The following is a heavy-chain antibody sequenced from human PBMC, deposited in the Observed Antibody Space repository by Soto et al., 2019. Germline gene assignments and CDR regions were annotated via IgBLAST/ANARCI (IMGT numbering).Heavy chain of an antibody. D-gene: IGHD6-19*01. CDR3: VRGGPVAGPTSSEAYHPFDF. V-gene: IGHV1-2*02. Sequence: QAQLVQSGAEVKKPGASVKVSCQASGYTFTAQYLHWVRKAPGEGLEWMGWINPTTGATRYAQKFQGRVTMTRDTSMSTAYLELNRLNSDDTAVYYCVRGGPVAGPTSSEAYHPFDFWGQGTLVTVSS. CDR1: GYTFTAQY. J-gene: IGHJ4*02. CDR2: INPTTGAT.